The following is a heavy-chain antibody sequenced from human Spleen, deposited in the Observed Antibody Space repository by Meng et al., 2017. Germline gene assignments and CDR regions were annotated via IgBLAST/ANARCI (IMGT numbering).Heavy chain of an antibody. J-gene: IGHJ4*02. V-gene: IGHV3-21*02. CDR2: ISGSGDVT. CDR3: ARWNTAMDY. D-gene: IGHD5-18*01. Sequence: EVQLVESGGGLVKPGGSLRLSCAASGFTFSTYYMHWVRQAPGKGLEWVSYISGSGDVTYYADSVEGRFTISRDNAKNTVYLQMDSLRDEDTAVYYCARWNTAMDYWGQGSLVTVSS. CDR1: GFTFSTYY.